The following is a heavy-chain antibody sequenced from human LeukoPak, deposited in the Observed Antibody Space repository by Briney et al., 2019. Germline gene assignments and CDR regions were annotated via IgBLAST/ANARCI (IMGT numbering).Heavy chain of an antibody. CDR3: ARVLPRYCSSTSCDKTPPNDY. Sequence: ASVKVSCKASGGTFSSYDLNWVRQATGQGLEWMGWMNPNSGNTGYAQKFQGRVTITRNTSISTAYMELSSLRSEDTAVYYCARVLPRYCSSTSCDKTPPNDYWGQGTLVTVSS. CDR2: MNPNSGNT. V-gene: IGHV1-8*03. D-gene: IGHD2-2*02. CDR1: GGTFSSYD. J-gene: IGHJ4*02.